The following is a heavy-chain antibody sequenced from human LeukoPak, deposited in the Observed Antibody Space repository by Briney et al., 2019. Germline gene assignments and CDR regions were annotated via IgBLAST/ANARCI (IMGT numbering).Heavy chain of an antibody. V-gene: IGHV3-30*04. Sequence: GGSLRLSCAASGFTFSSYALHWVRQVPGKGLEWVAVISYDGRNEYYTDSVKGRFTISRDNSKNTLYPQMNSLRAEDTAVYYCARDLASRLELRTFFDYWGQGTLVTVSS. J-gene: IGHJ4*02. CDR3: ARDLASRLELRTFFDY. CDR2: ISYDGRNE. CDR1: GFTFSSYA. D-gene: IGHD1-7*01.